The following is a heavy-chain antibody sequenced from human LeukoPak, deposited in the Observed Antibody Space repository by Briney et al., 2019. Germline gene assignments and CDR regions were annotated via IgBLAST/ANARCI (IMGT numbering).Heavy chain of an antibody. CDR3: AKGPIVVVPAATFDY. Sequence: GGSLRLSCAASGFTFSSYTINWVRQAPGKGLEWVSAISGSGGSTYYADSVKGRFTISRDNSKNTLYLQMNSLRAEDTAVYYCAKGPIVVVPAATFDYWGQGTLVTVSS. D-gene: IGHD2-2*01. V-gene: IGHV3-23*01. CDR1: GFTFSSYT. J-gene: IGHJ4*02. CDR2: ISGSGGST.